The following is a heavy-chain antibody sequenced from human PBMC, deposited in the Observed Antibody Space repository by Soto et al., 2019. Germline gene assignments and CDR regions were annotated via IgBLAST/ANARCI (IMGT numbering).Heavy chain of an antibody. D-gene: IGHD6-19*01. Sequence: PGWSLRLSCAASGFTFSSYAMSWVRQAPGKGLEWVSAISGSGGSTYYADSVKGRFTISRDNSKNTLYLQMNSLRAEDTAVYYCAKTSRAVARTGIAYWGQGTMVTVS. J-gene: IGHJ4*02. CDR1: GFTFSSYA. CDR3: AKTSRAVARTGIAY. CDR2: ISGSGGST. V-gene: IGHV3-23*01.